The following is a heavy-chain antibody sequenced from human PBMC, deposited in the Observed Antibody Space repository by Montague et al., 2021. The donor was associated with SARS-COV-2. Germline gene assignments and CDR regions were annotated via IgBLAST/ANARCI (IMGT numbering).Heavy chain of an antibody. CDR2: IFRSGDS. J-gene: IGHJ4*02. CDR3: VRGGTMTVVVFDY. V-gene: IGHV4-4*02. D-gene: IGHD3-22*01. Sequence: SETLSLTCTVSGDSISNSNWWTWVRQSPGRGLEWIGEIFRSGDSNYNPSLKSQVTMSVDMSRNQFSLSLSNVTAADTAIYYCVRGGTMTVVVFDYWGQGTLVTVSS. CDR1: GDSISNSNW.